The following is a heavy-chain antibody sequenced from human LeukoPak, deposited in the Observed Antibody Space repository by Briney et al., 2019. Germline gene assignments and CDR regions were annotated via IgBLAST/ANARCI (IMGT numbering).Heavy chain of an antibody. Sequence: GGSPRLSCAASGFSFSSHSMNWVRQAPGKGKEWVSSISSSSSYIYYADSVKGRFTISRDNAKNSLYLQMNSLRAEDTAVYYCARDSTGWELLSGYFDYWGQGTLVTVSS. V-gene: IGHV3-21*01. CDR3: ARDSTGWELLSGYFDY. CDR2: ISSSSSYI. D-gene: IGHD1-26*01. CDR1: GFSFSSHS. J-gene: IGHJ4*02.